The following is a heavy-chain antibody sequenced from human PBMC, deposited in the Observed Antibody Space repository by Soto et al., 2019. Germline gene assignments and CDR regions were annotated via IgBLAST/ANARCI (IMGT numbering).Heavy chain of an antibody. J-gene: IGHJ6*02. CDR3: ARDVEWEPVELGLSFYGMDV. Sequence: QVQLVQSGGEVKKPGASVKVSCKASGYTFTDYSISWVRQAPGQGLEWLGWISAYSGHTNYAQHLQGRVTMTTDTPTTTAYMELRSLRSDDTAVYYCARDVEWEPVELGLSFYGMDVWGRGTSITVSS. CDR1: GYTFTDYS. V-gene: IGHV1-18*01. D-gene: IGHD7-27*01. CDR2: ISAYSGHT.